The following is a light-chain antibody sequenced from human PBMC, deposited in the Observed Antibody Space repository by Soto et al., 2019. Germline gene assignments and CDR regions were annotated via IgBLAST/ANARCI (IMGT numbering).Light chain of an antibody. J-gene: IGKJ1*01. CDR1: QSVSSSY. V-gene: IGKV3-20*01. Sequence: EIVLTQSPGTLSLSPGERATLSCRASQSVSSSYLAWYQQKPGQAPRLLIYGASSRATGIPDMFSGSGSGTDFTLTISRLEPEDFAVYYCQQYGSPPGTFGQGTKVEIK. CDR3: QQYGSPPGT. CDR2: GAS.